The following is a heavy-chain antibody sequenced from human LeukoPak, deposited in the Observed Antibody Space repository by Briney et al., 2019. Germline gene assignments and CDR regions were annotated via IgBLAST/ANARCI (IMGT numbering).Heavy chain of an antibody. CDR3: AEDWTGHSSGYS. CDR2: ISSSGSTI. V-gene: IGHV3-48*03. D-gene: IGHD3-22*01. CDR1: GFTFSSYE. Sequence: GGSLRLSCAASGFTFSSYEMNWVRQAPGKGLEWVSYISSSGSTIYYADSVKGRFTISRDNAKNSLYLQMNSLRAEDTAVYYCAEDWTGHSSGYSWGQGTLVTVSS. J-gene: IGHJ4*02.